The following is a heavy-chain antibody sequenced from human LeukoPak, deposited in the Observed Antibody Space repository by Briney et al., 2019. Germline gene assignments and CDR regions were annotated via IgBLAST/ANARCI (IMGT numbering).Heavy chain of an antibody. CDR3: ARGRIARLPYFDY. J-gene: IGHJ4*02. CDR1: GDSISSYY. D-gene: IGHD5-18*01. CDR2: IYYSGST. Sequence: PSETLSLTCTVSGDSISSYYWSWIRQPPGKGLEWIGSIYYSGSTDYNPSLKSRVTISVDTSKNQFSLKLSSVTAADTAVYYCARGRIARLPYFDYWGQGTLVTVSS. V-gene: IGHV4-59*01.